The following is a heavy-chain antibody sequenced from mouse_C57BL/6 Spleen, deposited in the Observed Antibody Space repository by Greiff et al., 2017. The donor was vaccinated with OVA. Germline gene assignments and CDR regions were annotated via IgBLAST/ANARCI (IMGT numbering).Heavy chain of an antibody. Sequence: QVQLQQPGAELVMPGASVKLSCKASGYTVTSYWMHWVKQRPGQGLEWIGEIDPSDSYTNYNQKFKGKSTLTVDKSSSTAYMQLSSLTSEDSAVYYCARGGTTVVAPFAYWGQGTLVTVSA. CDR2: IDPSDSYT. V-gene: IGHV1-69*01. CDR1: GYTVTSYW. CDR3: ARGGTTVVAPFAY. D-gene: IGHD1-1*01. J-gene: IGHJ3*01.